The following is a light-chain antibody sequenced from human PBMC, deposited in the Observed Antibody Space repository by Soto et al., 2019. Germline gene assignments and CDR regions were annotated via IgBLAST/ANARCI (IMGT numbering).Light chain of an antibody. Sequence: FMLTQPHSVSESPGKTVIISCTRSSGSIASNYVQWYQQRPGGVPTTVIYEDNQRPSGVPDRFSGSIDSSSNSASLTISGLKTEDEADYYCQSYDSSGAVFGGGTQLTVL. J-gene: IGLJ7*01. CDR1: SGSIASNY. CDR2: EDN. CDR3: QSYDSSGAV. V-gene: IGLV6-57*03.